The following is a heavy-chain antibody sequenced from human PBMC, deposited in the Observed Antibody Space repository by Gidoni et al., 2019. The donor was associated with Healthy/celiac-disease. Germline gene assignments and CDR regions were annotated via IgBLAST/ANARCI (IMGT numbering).Heavy chain of an antibody. CDR1: GGSISSGSYY. Sequence: QVQLQESGPGLVKPSQTLSLTCTVSGGSISSGSYYGRWIRQPAGKGLEWIGRIYTSGSTNYNPSLKSRVTISVDTSKNQFSLKLSSVTAADTAVYYCARVGAVAGANWFDPWGQGTLVTVAS. D-gene: IGHD6-19*01. CDR2: IYTSGST. V-gene: IGHV4-61*02. CDR3: ARVGAVAGANWFDP. J-gene: IGHJ5*02.